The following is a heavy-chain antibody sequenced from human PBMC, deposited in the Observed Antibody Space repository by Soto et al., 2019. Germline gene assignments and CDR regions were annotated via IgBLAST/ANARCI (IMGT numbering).Heavy chain of an antibody. CDR1: GFTFSDHY. J-gene: IGHJ4*02. CDR2: TRNKANRYTT. D-gene: IGHD1-26*01. CDR3: AGSGGTYRYFDY. Sequence: EVQLVESGGGLVQPGGSLRLSCAASGFTFSDHYMDWVRQAPGKGLEWVGRTRNKANRYTTEYAASVKGRFTVSRDDSKNSLYLQMNSLKTEDTAVYYCAGSGGTYRYFDYWGQGTLVTVSS. V-gene: IGHV3-72*01.